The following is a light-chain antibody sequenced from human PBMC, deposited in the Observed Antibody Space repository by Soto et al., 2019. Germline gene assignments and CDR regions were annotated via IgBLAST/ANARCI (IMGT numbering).Light chain of an antibody. CDR2: GAY. CDR3: QQFDSSVT. V-gene: IGKV3-20*01. Sequence: EIVLTQSPGSLSLSPGERATLSCRASQSVSSTFFAWYQQRPGQAPRLLMYGAYSRATGIPERLSGSGSGTDFTLTISRLEPEDFAVYCCQQFDSSVTVGQGTKVEI. J-gene: IGKJ1*01. CDR1: QSVSSTF.